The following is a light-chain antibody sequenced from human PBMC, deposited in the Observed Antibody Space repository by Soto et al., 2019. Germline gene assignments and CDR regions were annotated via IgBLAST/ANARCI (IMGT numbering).Light chain of an antibody. CDR1: SSDVGGYNY. J-gene: IGLJ1*01. V-gene: IGLV2-8*01. Sequence: QSALTQPPSASGSPGQSVTISCTGTSSDVGGYNYVSWYQQHPGKAPKLMIYEVSKRRSGVPDRFSGSKSGNTASLTVSGLQAEDEADYYCSSYGGSNFYVFGTGTKVTVL. CDR3: SSYGGSNFYV. CDR2: EVS.